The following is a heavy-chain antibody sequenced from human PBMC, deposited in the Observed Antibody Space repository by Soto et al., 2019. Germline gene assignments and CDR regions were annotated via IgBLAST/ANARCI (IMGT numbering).Heavy chain of an antibody. CDR2: INPSGGST. CDR1: GYTFTNYY. V-gene: IGHV1-46*01. D-gene: IGHD3-22*01. Sequence: QVQLVQSGAEMKKPGASVKVSCKASGYTFTNYYIHWVRQAPGQGLEWMGVINPSGGSTSYAQKYQGRVTMTRDMSTSTVYMELSSLRSEDTAVYYCASPYDSSGSPYLGYWGQGTLVTVSS. CDR3: ASPYDSSGSPYLGY. J-gene: IGHJ4*02.